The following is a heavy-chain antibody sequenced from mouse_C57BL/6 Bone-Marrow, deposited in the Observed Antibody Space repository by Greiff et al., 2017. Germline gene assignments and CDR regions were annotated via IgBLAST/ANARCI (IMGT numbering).Heavy chain of an antibody. J-gene: IGHJ4*01. CDR2: VDPENGDT. D-gene: IGHD3-2*02. Sequence: VQLQQSGAELVRPGASVRLSCTASGFNIKDDYMHWVKLRPEQGLEWIGWVDPENGDTEYASKFQGKATITADTSSNTAYLQLSSLTSEDTAVYYCTTSDSSGYYAMDYWGQGTSVTVSS. CDR1: GFNIKDDY. CDR3: TTSDSSGYYAMDY. V-gene: IGHV14-4*01.